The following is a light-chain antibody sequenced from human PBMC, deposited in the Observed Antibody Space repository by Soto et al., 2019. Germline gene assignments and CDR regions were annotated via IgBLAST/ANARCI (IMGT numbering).Light chain of an antibody. V-gene: IGKV1-5*03. J-gene: IGKJ2*01. CDR3: HRYNSSPYT. CDR2: KAS. Sequence: DIQVTQSPSTLSASVGDRVTITCRASQSITTWLAWYQQKPGKAPKLLIYKASILQSGVPSRFSGSGSGTDFTLTISSVQTDDFATYYCHRYNSSPYTFGRGTRLDIK. CDR1: QSITTW.